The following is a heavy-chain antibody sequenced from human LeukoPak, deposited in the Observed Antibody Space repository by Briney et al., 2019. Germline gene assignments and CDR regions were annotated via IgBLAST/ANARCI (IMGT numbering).Heavy chain of an antibody. CDR3: ARLGIGFDP. CDR1: GGSISSYY. J-gene: IGHJ5*02. Sequence: SETLSLTCTVSGGSISSYYWSWIRQPPGKGLEWVGYIYYSGSTNYNPSLKSRVTISVDTSKNQFSLKLSSVTAADTAVYYCARLGIGFDPWGQGTLVTVSS. V-gene: IGHV4-59*01. CDR2: IYYSGST. D-gene: IGHD1-26*01.